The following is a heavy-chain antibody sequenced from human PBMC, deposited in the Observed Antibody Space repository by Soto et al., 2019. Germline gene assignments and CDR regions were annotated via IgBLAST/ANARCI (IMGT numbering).Heavy chain of an antibody. J-gene: IGHJ6*03. CDR3: ARGSFVTHYHYYLLDV. CDR2: IYYSGSV. CDR1: SDSISRSHW. D-gene: IGHD2-21*02. V-gene: IGHV4-4*02. Sequence: PSETLSLTCAVSSDSISRSHWLTWVRQSPGKGLEWLGDIYYSGSVYYNPSLRSRISISMDKSNNQFSLNLSSVTAADTAVYYCARGSFVTHYHYYLLDVWGKGTPVTVSS.